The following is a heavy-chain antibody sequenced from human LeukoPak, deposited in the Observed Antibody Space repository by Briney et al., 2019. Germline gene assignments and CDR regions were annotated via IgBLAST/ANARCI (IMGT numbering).Heavy chain of an antibody. Sequence: PSLSLTFTCTAPDGSISTGSYYQSWTRPPARNGLEWIARIYPSASTTHNPSLKSRVTISVDTSKNQFSLKLSSVTAADTAVYYCATLPVGYCSSTSCLGGGFDIWGQGTMVTVSS. V-gene: IGHV4-61*02. CDR3: ATLPVGYCSSTSCLGGGFDI. D-gene: IGHD2-2*01. J-gene: IGHJ3*02. CDR2: IYPSAST. CDR1: DGSISTGSYY.